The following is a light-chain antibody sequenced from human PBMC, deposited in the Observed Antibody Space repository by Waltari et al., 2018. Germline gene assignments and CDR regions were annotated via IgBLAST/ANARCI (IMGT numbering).Light chain of an antibody. V-gene: IGKV3-11*01. CDR3: QQRGKWVT. CDR1: QTVSNY. Sequence: EIVLTQSPATLSLSPGERTTLSCKASQTVSNYLAWYQQKPGQAPRLLIYDASNRAPGIPARFSGSGSGTDFTLTISSVAPEDFAVYYCQQRGKWVTFGGGTKVEIK. J-gene: IGKJ4*01. CDR2: DAS.